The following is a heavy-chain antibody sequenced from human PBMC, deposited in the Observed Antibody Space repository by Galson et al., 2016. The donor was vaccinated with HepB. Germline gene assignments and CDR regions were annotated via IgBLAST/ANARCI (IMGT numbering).Heavy chain of an antibody. CDR2: ISGSGGST. Sequence: SLRLSCAVSGFTLSTYAMSWVRQAPGKGLEWVSGISGSGGSTYSADSVKGRFTISRDNSKNTLYLQMNSLRAEDTAVYYCAKEDSMIVVGGFDYWGQGTLVTVSS. D-gene: IGHD3-22*01. J-gene: IGHJ4*02. V-gene: IGHV3-23*01. CDR3: AKEDSMIVVGGFDY. CDR1: GFTLSTYA.